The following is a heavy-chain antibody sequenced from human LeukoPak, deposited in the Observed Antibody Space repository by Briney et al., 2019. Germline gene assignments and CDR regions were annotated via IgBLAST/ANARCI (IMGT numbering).Heavy chain of an antibody. CDR3: ALLAVASDFDY. V-gene: IGHV3-48*03. D-gene: IGHD6-19*01. CDR1: GFPFSIYE. CDR2: IGSSGATI. Sequence: GGSLRLSCAVSGFPFSIYEMNWVREAPGKGLEWVSNIGSSGATIYYADSVKGRFSISRDNAKNSLYLQMNSLRVEDTAVYYCALLAVASDFDYWGQGALVTVSS. J-gene: IGHJ4*02.